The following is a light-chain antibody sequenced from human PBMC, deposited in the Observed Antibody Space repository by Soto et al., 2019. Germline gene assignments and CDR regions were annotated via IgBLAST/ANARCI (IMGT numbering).Light chain of an antibody. V-gene: IGKV3-15*01. CDR2: GAS. CDR3: QQYNNWPPYT. CDR1: QSVNSN. Sequence: EIVMTQSPATLSVSAGERATLSCRASQSVNSNLAWYQQKPGQAPRLLIYGASTRATGIPARFSGSGSGTEFTLTISSLQSEDCAVYYCQQYNNWPPYTFGQGTKLEIK. J-gene: IGKJ2*01.